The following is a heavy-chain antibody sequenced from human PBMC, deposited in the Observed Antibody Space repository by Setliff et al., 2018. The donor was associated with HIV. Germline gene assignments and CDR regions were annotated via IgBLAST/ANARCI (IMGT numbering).Heavy chain of an antibody. CDR2: IYHSGST. D-gene: IGHD6-13*01. Sequence: PSETLSLTCAVSSGSISSSNWWRWVRQPPGKELEWIGEIYHSGSTNYNPSLKSRVTISVDKSQNQFSLKLSSVTAADTAVYYCARDFKRYNSPCRFDPWGQGTLVTVSS. CDR3: ARDFKRYNSPCRFDP. V-gene: IGHV4-4*02. CDR1: SGSISSSNW. J-gene: IGHJ5*02.